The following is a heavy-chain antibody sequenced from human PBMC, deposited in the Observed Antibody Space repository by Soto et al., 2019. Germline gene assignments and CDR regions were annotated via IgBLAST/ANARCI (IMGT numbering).Heavy chain of an antibody. Sequence: QVQLVQSGAEVKKPGASVKVSCKAAGYTLTTYGVSWVRQAPGQGLEWVGWISAYNDHTNYAQKFQGRVTMTTDTSTSTAYMELRSLRPDDTAVYYCARGTYFDYWGQGTLGTVSS. V-gene: IGHV1-18*01. D-gene: IGHD1-1*01. CDR2: ISAYNDHT. CDR3: ARGTYFDY. J-gene: IGHJ4*02. CDR1: GYTLTTYG.